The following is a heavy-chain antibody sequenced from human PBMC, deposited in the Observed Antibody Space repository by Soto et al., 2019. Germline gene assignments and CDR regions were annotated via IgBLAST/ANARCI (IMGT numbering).Heavy chain of an antibody. Sequence: EEQLVESGGGLVKPGGSLRLSCAASGFTFNAWMHWVRQAPGKGLEWVGRIKNKIDGETTDYTAPVKGRFTISRDDSQNTLYLQMSSLKTWDTAVYYCTTWATTLTRYALWGQGTVVTVSS. CDR3: TTWATTLTRYAL. V-gene: IGHV3-15*07. D-gene: IGHD4-17*01. J-gene: IGHJ5*02. CDR2: IKNKIDGETT. CDR1: GFTFNAW.